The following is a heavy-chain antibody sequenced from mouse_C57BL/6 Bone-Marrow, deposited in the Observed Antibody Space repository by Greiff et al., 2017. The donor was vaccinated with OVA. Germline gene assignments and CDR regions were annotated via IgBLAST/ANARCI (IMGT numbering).Heavy chain of an antibody. CDR2: ISDGGSYT. J-gene: IGHJ4*01. CDR3: AREGLLLDYAMDY. D-gene: IGHD2-1*01. CDR1: GFTFSSYA. Sequence: EVNVVESGGGLVKPGGSLKLSCAASGFTFSSYAMSWVRQTPEKRLEWVATISDGGSYTYYPDNVKGRFTISRDNAKNNLYLQMSHLKSEDTAMYYCAREGLLLDYAMDYWGQGTSVTVSS. V-gene: IGHV5-4*01.